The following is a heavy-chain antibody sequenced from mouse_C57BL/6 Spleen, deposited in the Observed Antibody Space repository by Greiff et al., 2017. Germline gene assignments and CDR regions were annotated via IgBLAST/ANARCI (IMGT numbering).Heavy chain of an antibody. Sequence: QVQLQQPGAELVKPGASVKLSCKASGYTFTSYWMHWVKQRPGRGLEWIGWIDPNSGGTKYNEKFKSKATLTVDKPSSTAYMQLSSLTSEDSAVYYCARYYYGRSLHFDDWGKGTTLTVSS. CDR2: IDPNSGGT. D-gene: IGHD1-1*01. CDR3: ARYYYGRSLHFDD. V-gene: IGHV1-72*01. J-gene: IGHJ2*01. CDR1: GYTFTSYW.